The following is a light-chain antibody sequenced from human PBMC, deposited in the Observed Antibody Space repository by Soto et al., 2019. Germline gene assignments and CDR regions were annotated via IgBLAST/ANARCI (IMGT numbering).Light chain of an antibody. CDR3: QQYGSSLLT. CDR2: GAS. Sequence: EIVLTQSPGTLSLSPGERATLSCRASQSVSSSYLAWYQQKPGQAPRLLIYGASSRATGIPDRFSGSGSGTDFTLTISRLETEDFAVYYCQQYGSSLLTFGGGTKVDI. J-gene: IGKJ4*01. V-gene: IGKV3-20*01. CDR1: QSVSSSY.